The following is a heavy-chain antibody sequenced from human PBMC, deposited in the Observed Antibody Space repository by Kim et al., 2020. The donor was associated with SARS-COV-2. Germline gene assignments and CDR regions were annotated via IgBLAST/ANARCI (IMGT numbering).Heavy chain of an antibody. CDR1: GGSISSYY. V-gene: IGHV4-59*01. J-gene: IGHJ4*02. D-gene: IGHD4-17*01. Sequence: SETLSLTCTVSGGSISSYYWSWIRQPPGKGLEWIGYIYYSGSTNYNPSLKSRVTISVDTSKNQFSLKLSSVTAADTAVYYCARDRGDYGGGVDYWGQGTLVTVSS. CDR3: ARDRGDYGGGVDY. CDR2: IYYSGST.